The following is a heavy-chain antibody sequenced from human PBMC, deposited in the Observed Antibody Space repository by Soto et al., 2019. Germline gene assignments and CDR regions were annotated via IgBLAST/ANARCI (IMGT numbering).Heavy chain of an antibody. Sequence: ASVKVSCKASGYTFTSYGISWVRQAPGQGLEWMGWISAYNGNTNYAQKLQGRVTMTTDTSTSTAYMELRSLRSDDTAVYYCARDPPVVVPAAGPIHFDYWGQGTLVTVS. CDR3: ARDPPVVVPAAGPIHFDY. J-gene: IGHJ4*02. CDR1: GYTFTSYG. V-gene: IGHV1-18*04. D-gene: IGHD2-2*01. CDR2: ISAYNGNT.